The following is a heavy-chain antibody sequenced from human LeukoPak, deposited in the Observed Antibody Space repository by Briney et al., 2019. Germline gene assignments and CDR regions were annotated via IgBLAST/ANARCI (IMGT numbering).Heavy chain of an antibody. CDR2: IYYSGST. J-gene: IGHJ5*02. Sequence: PSETLSLTCTVSGGSISSSSYYWSWIRQPPGKGLEWIGYIYYSGSTNYNPSLKSRVTISVDTSKNQFSLKLSSVTAADTAVYHCARRIAAAVNWFDPWGQGTLVTVSS. V-gene: IGHV4-61*01. CDR3: ARRIAAAVNWFDP. D-gene: IGHD6-13*01. CDR1: GGSISSSSYY.